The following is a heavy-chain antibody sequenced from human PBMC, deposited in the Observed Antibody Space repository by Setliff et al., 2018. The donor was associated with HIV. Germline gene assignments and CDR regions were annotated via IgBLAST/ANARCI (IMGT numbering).Heavy chain of an antibody. CDR3: ARGGAINYYGSGSYLGH. Sequence: ASVKVSCKASGGTFSSYAISWVRQAPGQGLEGMGGIIPMFGRVNYAQKLQGRVTITADEYTNTAYMELSSLRAEDTAVYFCARGGAINYYGSGSYLGHWGQGTLVTVSS. CDR2: IIPMFGRV. J-gene: IGHJ4*02. CDR1: GGTFSSYA. V-gene: IGHV1-69*13. D-gene: IGHD3-10*01.